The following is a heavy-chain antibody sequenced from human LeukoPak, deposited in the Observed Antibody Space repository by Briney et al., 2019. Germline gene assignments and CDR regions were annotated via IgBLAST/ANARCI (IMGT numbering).Heavy chain of an antibody. Sequence: GGSLRLSCAASGFTFVNYAMSWVRQAPGKGLEWVSAISGSGGRTYYADSVKGRFTISRDNSKNTLSLQMNSLRAEDTAVYYCATDPPGTGDFAKYYFDYWGQGTLVTVSS. J-gene: IGHJ4*02. CDR1: GFTFVNYA. CDR2: ISGSGGRT. CDR3: ATDPPGTGDFAKYYFDY. V-gene: IGHV3-23*01. D-gene: IGHD4-17*01.